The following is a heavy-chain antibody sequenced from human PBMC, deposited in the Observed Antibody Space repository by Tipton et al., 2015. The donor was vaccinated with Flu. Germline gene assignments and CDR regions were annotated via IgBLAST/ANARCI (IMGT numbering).Heavy chain of an antibody. CDR2: VYDSGST. J-gene: IGHJ2*01. CDR3: ARDEGGGYGVWYFDL. V-gene: IGHV4-61*01. Sequence: LRLSCVVSGDSIGSDYYWSWIRQPPGKGLEWIGYVYDSGSTSYNPSLKSRVTISVDTSKNQFSLKLTSVTAADTAVYYCARDEGGGYGVWYFDLWGRGTLVTVSS. CDR1: GDSIGSDYY. D-gene: IGHD5-12*01.